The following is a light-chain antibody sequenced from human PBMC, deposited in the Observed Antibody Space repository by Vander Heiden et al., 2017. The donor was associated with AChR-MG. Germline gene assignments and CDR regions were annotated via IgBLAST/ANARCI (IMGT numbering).Light chain of an antibody. CDR3: NSYASSSTWV. V-gene: IGLV2-14*03. CDR1: SSDVGGYNY. Sequence: QSALTQPASVSGSPGQSITISCTGTSSDVGGYNYVSWYQQHPGKAPKLRIYDVSNRPSGVSNRFSGSKSGNTASLTISGLQAEDEADDYCNSYASSSTWVCGGGTKL. CDR2: DVS. J-gene: IGLJ3*02.